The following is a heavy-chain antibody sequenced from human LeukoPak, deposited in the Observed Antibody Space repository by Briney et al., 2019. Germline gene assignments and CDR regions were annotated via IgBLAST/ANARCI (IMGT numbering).Heavy chain of an antibody. D-gene: IGHD3-22*01. CDR3: ARLSLRYYYDSSGYSDVDY. CDR2: IYYSGST. V-gene: IGHV4-59*01. Sequence: SETLSLTCTVSGGSISSYYWSWIRQPPGKGLEWIGYIYYSGSTNYNPSLKSRVTISVDTSKNQFSLKLSSVTAADTAVYYCARLSLRYYYDSSGYSDVDYWGQGTLVTVSS. J-gene: IGHJ4*02. CDR1: GGSISSYY.